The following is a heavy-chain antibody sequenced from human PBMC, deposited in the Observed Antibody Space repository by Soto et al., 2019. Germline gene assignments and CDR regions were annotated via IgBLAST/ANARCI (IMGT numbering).Heavy chain of an antibody. CDR3: ARQPTSRAAFNSFDT. J-gene: IGHJ3*02. CDR2: IYPGDSST. V-gene: IGHV5-51*01. D-gene: IGHD2-2*01. Sequence: GESLKISCKASGYSFTAYWIGWVRQMPGKGLEWMGLIYPGDSSTRISPSLEGQVTISAVKYITTAYAQWSSLMASDSAMDYWARQPTSRAAFNSFDTWGQGTVVTVS. CDR1: GYSFTAYW.